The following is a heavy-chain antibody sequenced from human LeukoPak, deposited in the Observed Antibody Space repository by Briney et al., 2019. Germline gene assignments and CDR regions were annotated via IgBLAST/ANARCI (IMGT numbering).Heavy chain of an antibody. D-gene: IGHD2-15*01. CDR1: GFTFSDYY. CDR2: ISSSGSTI. J-gene: IGHJ4*02. V-gene: IGHV3-11*01. Sequence: GGSLRLSCAASGFTFSDYYMSWIRQAPVKGLEWVSYISSSGSTIYYADSVKGRFTISRDNAKNSLYLQMNSLRAEDTAVYYCASPSRGGYCSCGSCYPPDYWGQGTLVTVSS. CDR3: ASPSRGGYCSCGSCYPPDY.